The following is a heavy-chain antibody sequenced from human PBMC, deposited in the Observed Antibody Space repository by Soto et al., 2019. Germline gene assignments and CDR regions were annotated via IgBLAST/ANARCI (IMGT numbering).Heavy chain of an antibody. V-gene: IGHV4-34*01. J-gene: IGHJ5*02. CDR3: ARFRGSGSLNWFDP. D-gene: IGHD3-10*01. Sequence: SETLSLTCAVYGGSFSGYYWSWIRQPPGKGLEWIGEINHSGSTNYNPSLKSRVTISVDTSKNQFSLKLSSVTAADTAVYYCARFRGSGSLNWFDPWGQGTLVTVSS. CDR1: GGSFSGYY. CDR2: INHSGST.